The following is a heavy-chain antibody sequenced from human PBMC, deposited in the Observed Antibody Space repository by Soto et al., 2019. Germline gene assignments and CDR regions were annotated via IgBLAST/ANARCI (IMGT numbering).Heavy chain of an antibody. CDR1: GGSISSSSYY. V-gene: IGHV4-39*01. CDR3: ARHTVHPGMDKIDY. Sequence: SETLSLTCTVSGGSISSSSYYWGWIRQPPGKGLEWIGSIYYSGSTYYNPSLKSRVTISVDTSKNQFSLKLSSVTAADTAVYYCARHTVHPGMDKIDYWGQGTLVTVSS. CDR2: IYYSGST. J-gene: IGHJ4*02. D-gene: IGHD6-13*01.